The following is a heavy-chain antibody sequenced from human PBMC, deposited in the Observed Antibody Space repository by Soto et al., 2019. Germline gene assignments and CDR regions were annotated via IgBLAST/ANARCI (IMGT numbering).Heavy chain of an antibody. J-gene: IGHJ4*02. Sequence: GGSLRLSCAASGFTFSSYSMNWVRQAPGKGLEWVSSISSSSSYIYYADSVKGRFTISRDNAKNSLYLQMNSLRAEDTAVYYCARRTSYCSSTSCYDFDYWGQGTLVTVSS. CDR1: GFTFSSYS. V-gene: IGHV3-21*01. D-gene: IGHD2-2*01. CDR3: ARRTSYCSSTSCYDFDY. CDR2: ISSSSSYI.